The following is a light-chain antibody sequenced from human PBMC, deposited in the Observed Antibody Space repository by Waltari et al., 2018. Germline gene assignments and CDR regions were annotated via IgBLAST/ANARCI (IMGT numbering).Light chain of an antibody. CDR1: QSISNY. V-gene: IGKV1-39*01. Sequence: DIQMTQSPSSLSASVGDRVTITCRANQSISNYLNWYQQQPGQVPRLLIYAASTLQSGVPSRFSGSGSGTDFTLTISRLQPEDFATYYCQQSYSSSWTFGQGTKVEIK. J-gene: IGKJ1*01. CDR2: AAS. CDR3: QQSYSSSWT.